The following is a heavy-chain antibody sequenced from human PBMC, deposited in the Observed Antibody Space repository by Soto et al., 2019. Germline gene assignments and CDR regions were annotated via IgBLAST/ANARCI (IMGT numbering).Heavy chain of an antibody. CDR1: GFTFSGYA. J-gene: IGHJ4*02. Sequence: QVQLVESGGGVVQPGRSLKLSCAASGFTFSGYAMYWVRQAPGKGLEWVAVISHDGSNKYYADSVKGRFTISRDNSKNTLYLQMNSLRAEDTAVYYCARDGGSYWGQGTLVIVSS. CDR3: ARDGGSY. V-gene: IGHV3-30-3*01. CDR2: ISHDGSNK. D-gene: IGHD3-16*01.